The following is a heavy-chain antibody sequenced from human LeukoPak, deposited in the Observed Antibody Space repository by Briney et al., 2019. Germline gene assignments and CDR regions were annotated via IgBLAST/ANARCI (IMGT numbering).Heavy chain of an antibody. Sequence: GGSLRLSCVASGFTISSNYMSWVRRAPGKGLEWVSVIYSGGSTYYANSVKGRFTISRDNSKNTLYLQMNSLRAEDTAVYYCANREDYYYDSSGYGYWGQGTLVTVSS. CDR3: ANREDYYYDSSGYGY. J-gene: IGHJ4*02. V-gene: IGHV3-53*01. CDR1: GFTISSNY. D-gene: IGHD3-22*01. CDR2: IYSGGST.